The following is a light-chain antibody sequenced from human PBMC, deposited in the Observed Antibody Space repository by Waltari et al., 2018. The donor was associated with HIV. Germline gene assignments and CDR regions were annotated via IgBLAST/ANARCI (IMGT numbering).Light chain of an antibody. V-gene: IGLV2-14*01. CDR3: WSYTSSDTFV. CDR1: NTDVGRYNY. Sequence: TQPVSVSGSPGQSIAISCIGTNTDVGRYNYVSWYQHHPGKAPKLIIYEVSNRPSEVSNRFSGSKSGDTAFLTISGLHGEDEADYYCWSYTSSDTFVFGTGTKVTVL. J-gene: IGLJ1*01. CDR2: EVS.